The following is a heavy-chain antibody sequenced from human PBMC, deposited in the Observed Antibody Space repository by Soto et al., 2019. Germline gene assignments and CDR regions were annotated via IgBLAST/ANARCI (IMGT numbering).Heavy chain of an antibody. Sequence: GASVKVSCKASGYTFTGYYMHWVRQAPGQGLEWMGWINPNSGGTNYAQKFQGWVTMTRDTSISTAYMELSRLRSDDTAVYYCARDPGYSGYDSRAFDIWGQGTMVTVS. CDR2: INPNSGGT. V-gene: IGHV1-2*04. CDR3: ARDPGYSGYDSRAFDI. CDR1: GYTFTGYY. D-gene: IGHD5-12*01. J-gene: IGHJ3*02.